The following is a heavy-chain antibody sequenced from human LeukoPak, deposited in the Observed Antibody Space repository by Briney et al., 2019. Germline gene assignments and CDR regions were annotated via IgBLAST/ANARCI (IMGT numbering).Heavy chain of an antibody. J-gene: IGHJ4*02. Sequence: GGSLRLSCAASGFTVSSNYMNWVRQAPGKGLEWVSVIYSGGNTYYADSVKGRFTISRDKSKNTLYLQMISLRAEDTAVYYCASRIAVTSAVDYWGQGTLVTVSS. CDR1: GFTVSSNY. CDR2: IYSGGNT. V-gene: IGHV3-66*01. CDR3: ASRIAVTSAVDY. D-gene: IGHD6-19*01.